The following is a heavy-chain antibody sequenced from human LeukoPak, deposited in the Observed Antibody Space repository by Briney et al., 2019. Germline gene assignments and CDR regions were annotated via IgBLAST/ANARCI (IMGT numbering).Heavy chain of an antibody. Sequence: SGTLSLTCAASGGSILSTNWWSWVRQPPGRGLEWIGEVHLSGASNYNPSLKSRVNMSIDKSRNQLSLKLTSVTAADTAMYYCARESGAFSPFGFWGQGTLVTVSS. D-gene: IGHD1-26*01. CDR2: VHLSGAS. CDR3: ARESGAFSPFGF. V-gene: IGHV4-4*02. J-gene: IGHJ1*01. CDR1: GGSILSTNW.